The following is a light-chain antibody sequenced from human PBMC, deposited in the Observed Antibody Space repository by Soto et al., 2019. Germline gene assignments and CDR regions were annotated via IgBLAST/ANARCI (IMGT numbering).Light chain of an antibody. CDR1: QSVFNS. CDR2: WAS. CDR3: QHYYGPLTWT. J-gene: IGKJ1*01. Sequence: DAVMTQSPDFLAVSLGGWATINCESSQSVFNSLAWYQQKPGQPPKLLIHWASTRASGVPDRFTGSGSGTDFTLTISGLQAEDAAVYYCQHYYGPLTWTFGQGTRVEIK. V-gene: IGKV4-1*01.